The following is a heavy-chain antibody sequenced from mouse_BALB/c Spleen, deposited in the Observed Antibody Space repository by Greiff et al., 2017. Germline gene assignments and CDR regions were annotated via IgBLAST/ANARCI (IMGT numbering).Heavy chain of an antibody. CDR3: ARDREYGSYYAMDY. CDR1: GFTFSDYY. Sequence: EVQLKESGGGLVKPGGSLKLSCAASGFTFSDYYMYWVRQTPEKRLEWVATISDGGSYTYYPDSVKGRFTISRDNAKNNLYLQMSSLKSEDTAMYYCARDREYGSYYAMDYWGQGTSVTVSS. J-gene: IGHJ4*01. V-gene: IGHV5-4*02. D-gene: IGHD2-10*02. CDR2: ISDGGSYT.